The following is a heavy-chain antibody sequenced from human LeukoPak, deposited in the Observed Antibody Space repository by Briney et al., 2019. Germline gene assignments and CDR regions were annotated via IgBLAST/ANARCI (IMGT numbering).Heavy chain of an antibody. V-gene: IGHV4-34*01. J-gene: IGHJ4*02. CDR1: GGSISSYY. Sequence: SETLSLTCTVSGGSISSYYWSWIRQPPGKGLEWIGEINHSGSTNYNPSLKSRVTISVDTSKNQFSLKLSSVTAADTAVYYCARERPSYYDILTGYYPRSLPYYFDYWGQGTLVTVSS. CDR3: ARERPSYYDILTGYYPRSLPYYFDY. D-gene: IGHD3-9*01. CDR2: INHSGST.